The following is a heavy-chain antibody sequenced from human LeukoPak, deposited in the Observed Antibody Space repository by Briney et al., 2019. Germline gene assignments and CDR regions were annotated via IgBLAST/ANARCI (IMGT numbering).Heavy chain of an antibody. J-gene: IGHJ4*02. D-gene: IGHD3/OR15-3a*01. Sequence: PGGSLRLSCVASGFTFDTYTMNWVRQAPGKGLEWVSSISSKSGYIHCADSVKGRFIISRDNAKNSLSLQMNSLRAEDTAVYYCARVRTAYYPDYWGQGTLVTVSP. V-gene: IGHV3-21*01. CDR3: ARVRTAYYPDY. CDR1: GFTFDTYT. CDR2: ISSKSGYI.